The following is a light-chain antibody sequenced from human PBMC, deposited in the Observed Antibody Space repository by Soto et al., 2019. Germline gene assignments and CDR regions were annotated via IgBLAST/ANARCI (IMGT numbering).Light chain of an antibody. CDR2: QDR. J-gene: IGLJ2*01. V-gene: IGLV3-1*01. CDR3: QAWDSSTAV. CDR1: KLGDKY. Sequence: SYELTQPPSVSVSPGQTASITCSGDKLGDKYASWYQQKPGQSPVLIISQDRKWPSGIPERFSGSNSGNTATLTISGTQAMDEADYYCQAWDSSTAVFGGGTKVTVL.